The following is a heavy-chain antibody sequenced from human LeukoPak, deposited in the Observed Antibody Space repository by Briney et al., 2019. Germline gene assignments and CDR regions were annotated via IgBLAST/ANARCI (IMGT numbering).Heavy chain of an antibody. J-gene: IGHJ5*02. CDR1: GYTVSGYD. CDR3: ARERGQIEAARLHH. Sequence: ASVKVSCKASGYTVSGYDIHWVRQSPGQGLEGMGWMNPNNGVTAYAQKFEGRVTMTRETSITTAYMELSSLRFDDTAIYSCARERGQIEAARLHHWGQGTLVTVSS. V-gene: IGHV1-2*02. CDR2: MNPNNGVT. D-gene: IGHD6-13*01.